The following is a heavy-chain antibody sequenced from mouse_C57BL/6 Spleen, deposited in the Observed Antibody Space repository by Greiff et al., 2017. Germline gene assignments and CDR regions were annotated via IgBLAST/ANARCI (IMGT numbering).Heavy chain of an antibody. Sequence: QVQLQQSGAELVRPGTSVKLSCKASGYTFTSYWMHWVKQRPGQGLEWIGVIDPSDSYTNYNQKFKGKATLTVDTSSSTAYMQLSSLTSEDSAVYDCARLAGYYPLWYFDDWGTGTTVTVSS. CDR1: GYTFTSYW. CDR3: ARLAGYYPLWYFDD. J-gene: IGHJ1*03. CDR2: IDPSDSYT. V-gene: IGHV1-59*01. D-gene: IGHD2-3*01.